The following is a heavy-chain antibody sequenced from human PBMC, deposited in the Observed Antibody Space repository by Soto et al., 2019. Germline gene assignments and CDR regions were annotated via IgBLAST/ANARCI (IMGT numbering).Heavy chain of an antibody. V-gene: IGHV1-2*02. J-gene: IGHJ6*02. CDR1: GYTFTGYY. CDR2: INSNSGDT. CDR3: ASAEVDYCSSTSCSESYYYYYGKDV. D-gene: IGHD2-2*01. Sequence: ASVKVSCKAAGYTFTGYYLHWVRQAPGQGLEWLGWINSNSGDTNYAQKLQGRVTITADKSTSTAYVELSSLRSEDTAVYYCASAEVDYCSSTSCSESYYYYYGKDVWGQGTTVTVSS.